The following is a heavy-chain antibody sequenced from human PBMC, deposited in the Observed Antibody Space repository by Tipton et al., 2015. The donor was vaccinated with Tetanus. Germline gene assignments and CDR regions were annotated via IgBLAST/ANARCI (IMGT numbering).Heavy chain of an antibody. CDR3: ARGHLRGIVVAVFDY. CDR2: VYHTGST. D-gene: IGHD2-15*01. CDR1: GDSITSNKYS. Sequence: LSCTVSGDSITSNKYSWNWIRQPPGKGLEWIGYVYHTGSTYYKPSLKSRVTMSVDRSMNQFSLNLNSVTAADTAVYYCARGHLRGIVVAVFDYWGQGTLVSVSS. V-gene: IGHV4-30-2*01. J-gene: IGHJ4*02.